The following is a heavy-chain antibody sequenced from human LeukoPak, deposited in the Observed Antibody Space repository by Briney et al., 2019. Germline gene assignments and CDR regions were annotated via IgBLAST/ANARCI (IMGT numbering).Heavy chain of an antibody. D-gene: IGHD1-26*01. CDR2: ISYDGSNK. V-gene: IGHV3-30*18. Sequence: GGSLRLSCAASGFTFSSYGMHWVRQAPGRGLEWVAVISYDGSNKYYADSVKGRFTISRDNSKNTLYLQMNSLRAEDTAVYYCAKGVWELLPPIYYYYGMDVWGQGTTVTVSS. CDR1: GFTFSSYG. J-gene: IGHJ6*02. CDR3: AKGVWELLPPIYYYYGMDV.